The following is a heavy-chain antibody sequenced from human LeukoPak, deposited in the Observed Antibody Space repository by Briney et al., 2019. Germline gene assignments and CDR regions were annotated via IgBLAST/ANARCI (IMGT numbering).Heavy chain of an antibody. CDR1: GFTFSSYA. CDR3: AKDSSSWYDLSNFDY. Sequence: PGGSLRLSCAASGFTFSSYAMSWVRQAPGKGLEWVSAISGSGGSTHYADSVKGRFTISRDNSKNTLYLQMNSLRAEDTAVYYCAKDSSSWYDLSNFDYWGQGTLVTVSS. J-gene: IGHJ4*02. V-gene: IGHV3-23*01. CDR2: ISGSGGST. D-gene: IGHD6-13*01.